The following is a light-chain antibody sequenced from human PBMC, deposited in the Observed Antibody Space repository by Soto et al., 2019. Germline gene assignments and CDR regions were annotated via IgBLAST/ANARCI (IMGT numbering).Light chain of an antibody. CDR3: QQFGSSPLT. V-gene: IGKV3-20*01. CDR2: GAS. J-gene: IGKJ4*01. Sequence: EILLTQSPGTLSLSPGERATLSCMASQSVRSSYLAWYQQKPGQAPRLLSYGASSRATGIPDRFSGSGSGTDFTLTINRLEPEDFAVYYCQQFGSSPLTFGGGTKVEIK. CDR1: QSVRSSY.